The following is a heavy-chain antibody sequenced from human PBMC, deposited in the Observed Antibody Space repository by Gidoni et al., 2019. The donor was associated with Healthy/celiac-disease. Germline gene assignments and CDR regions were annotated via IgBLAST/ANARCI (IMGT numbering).Heavy chain of an antibody. CDR1: GGSFSDYY. CDR2: INHSGST. D-gene: IGHD3-9*01. V-gene: IGHV4-34*01. J-gene: IGHJ4*02. CDR3: ATRFYYDILTGYYMVDY. Sequence: QVQLQQWGAGLLKPSETLSLPCAVYGGSFSDYYWSWIRQPPGKGLEWIGEINHSGSTNYNPSLKSRVTISVDTSKNQFSLKLSSVTAADTAVYYCATRFYYDILTGYYMVDYWGQGTLVTVSS.